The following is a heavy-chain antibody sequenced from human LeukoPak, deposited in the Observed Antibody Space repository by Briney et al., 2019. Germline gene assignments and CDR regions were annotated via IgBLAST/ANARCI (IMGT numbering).Heavy chain of an antibody. CDR3: AKRNCSGTNCYPLDS. CDR1: GLTFSVSG. CDR2: ITTSGDST. D-gene: IGHD6-19*01. J-gene: IGHJ4*02. V-gene: IGHV3-23*01. Sequence: GGSLRLSCAASGLTFSVSGMHCVRQATGKGLEGVSPITTSGDSTYYVDSVKGRFTISRDNSKNTLYIQMNSLRAEDTAIYFCAKRNCSGTNCYPLDSWGRGTLVTVSS.